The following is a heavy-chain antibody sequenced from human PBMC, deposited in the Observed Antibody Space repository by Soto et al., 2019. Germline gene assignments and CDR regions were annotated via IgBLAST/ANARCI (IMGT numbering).Heavy chain of an antibody. Sequence: QVQLQESGPGLVKPSQTLSLTCTVSGGSISSADYYWSWIRQPPGKGLEWIGYIYYSWSTYYNPSLRSRLTISLDTSKNQFSLNLSSVTAADTAVYYCARDRYFDSSGYYPWGQGTLVTVSS. J-gene: IGHJ5*02. CDR2: IYYSWST. D-gene: IGHD3-22*01. CDR1: GGSISSADYY. V-gene: IGHV4-30-4*01. CDR3: ARDRYFDSSGYYP.